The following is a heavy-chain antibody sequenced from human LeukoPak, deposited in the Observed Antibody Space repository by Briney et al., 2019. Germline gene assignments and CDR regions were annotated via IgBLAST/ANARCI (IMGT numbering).Heavy chain of an antibody. CDR3: ARELPPVVNFYFDS. CDR1: GFTFSSYS. V-gene: IGHV3-21*01. Sequence: GGSLRLSCAASGFTFSSYSMNWVRQAPGKGLEWVSSISSSSSYIYYADSVKGRFTISRDNAKNSLYLQMNSLRAEDTAVYYCARELPPVVNFYFDSWGQGTLVTVSS. CDR2: ISSSSSYI. J-gene: IGHJ4*02. D-gene: IGHD3-22*01.